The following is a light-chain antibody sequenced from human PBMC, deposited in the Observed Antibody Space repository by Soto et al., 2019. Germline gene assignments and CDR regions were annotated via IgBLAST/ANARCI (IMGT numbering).Light chain of an antibody. J-gene: IGKJ1*01. Sequence: EIVMTQSPATLSVSPGERATLSCRASQSVSSNLAWYQHKPGQAPRLLIYGASTRATGIPARFSGSGSGTDFTLTVTSLQSEDFGIYYCQQYTDWPTTFGRGTKV. CDR3: QQYTDWPTT. CDR2: GAS. CDR1: QSVSSN. V-gene: IGKV3-15*01.